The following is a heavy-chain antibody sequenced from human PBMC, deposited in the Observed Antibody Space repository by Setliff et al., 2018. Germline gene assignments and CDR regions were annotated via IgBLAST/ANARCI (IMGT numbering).Heavy chain of an antibody. V-gene: IGHV1-8*02. CDR1: GYTFTSYD. CDR2: MNPNSGNT. Sequence: ASVKVSCKASGYTFTSYDINWVRQATGQGLEWMGWMNPNSGNTGYAQKFQGRVTMTEDTSTDTAYMELSSLRSEDTAVYYCARECYSSSWYGDYYYYYGMDVRGQGTTVTVS. J-gene: IGHJ6*02. CDR3: ARECYSSSWYGDYYYYYGMDV. D-gene: IGHD6-13*01.